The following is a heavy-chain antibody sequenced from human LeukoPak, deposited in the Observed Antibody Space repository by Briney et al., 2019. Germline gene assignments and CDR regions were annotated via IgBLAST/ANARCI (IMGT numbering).Heavy chain of an antibody. J-gene: IGHJ4*02. CDR2: TSHAGIT. CDR3: AREGWELGIDY. CDR1: GYSITSGFY. D-gene: IGHD1-26*01. V-gene: IGHV4-38-2*02. Sequence: PSETLSLTRTVSGYSITSGFYWGWIRQPPGKGLEWIGSTSHAGITYYNPSLKSRVTMSIDTSKNHFSLNLSSVTAADTAVYYCAREGWELGIDYWGQGTLVTVSS.